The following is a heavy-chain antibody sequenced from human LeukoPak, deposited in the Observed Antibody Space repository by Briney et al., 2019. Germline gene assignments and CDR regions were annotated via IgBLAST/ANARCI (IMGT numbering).Heavy chain of an antibody. Sequence: PGGSLRLSCAASGFTVSSNYMSWVRQAPGKGLEWVSVIYSGGSTYYADSVRGRFTISRDNSKNTLYLQMNSLRAEDTAVYYCAREARSGAFDYRGQGTLVTVSS. D-gene: IGHD6-19*01. CDR1: GFTVSSNY. V-gene: IGHV3-53*01. CDR2: IYSGGST. J-gene: IGHJ4*02. CDR3: AREARSGAFDY.